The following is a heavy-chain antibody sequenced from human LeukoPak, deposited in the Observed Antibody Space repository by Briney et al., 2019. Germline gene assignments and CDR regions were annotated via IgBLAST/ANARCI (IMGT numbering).Heavy chain of an antibody. CDR1: GGTFSSYA. Sequence: VASVKVSCKASGGTFSSYAISWVRQAPGQGLEWMGRIIPILGIANYAQKFQGRVTITADKSTSTAYMELSSLRSEDTAVYYCARVSGYSGYDLDYWGQGTLFTASS. J-gene: IGHJ4*02. CDR3: ARVSGYSGYDLDY. CDR2: IIPILGIA. V-gene: IGHV1-69*04. D-gene: IGHD5-12*01.